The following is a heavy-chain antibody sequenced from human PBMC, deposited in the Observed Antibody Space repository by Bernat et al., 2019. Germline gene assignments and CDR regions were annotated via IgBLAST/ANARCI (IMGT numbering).Heavy chain of an antibody. Sequence: QVQLVQSGAEVKKPGASVKVSCKASGYTFTSYAMHWVRQAPGQRLEWMGWINAGNGNTKYSQKFQGRVTITRDTSASTAYMELSSLRSEDTAVYYCAGSYGDYNYYYYGMDVWGQGTMVTVSS. CDR1: GYTFTSYA. V-gene: IGHV1-3*01. J-gene: IGHJ6*02. D-gene: IGHD4-17*01. CDR3: AGSYGDYNYYYYGMDV. CDR2: INAGNGNT.